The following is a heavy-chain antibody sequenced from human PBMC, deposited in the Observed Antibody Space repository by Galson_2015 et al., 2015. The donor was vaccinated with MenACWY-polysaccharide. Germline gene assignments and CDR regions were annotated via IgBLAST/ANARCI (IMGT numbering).Heavy chain of an antibody. CDR3: ARGGSTYYYGSGTYYKFDS. Sequence: SLRLSCAASGFTFSTYSMTWVRQAPGKGLEWVSYINGGSSTIYYADSVKGRFTISRDNAKNTLYLQMNSLRAEDTAVYYCARGGSTYYYGSGTYYKFDSWGQGTLLTVSS. D-gene: IGHD3-10*01. J-gene: IGHJ4*02. CDR2: INGGSSTI. V-gene: IGHV3-48*01. CDR1: GFTFSTYS.